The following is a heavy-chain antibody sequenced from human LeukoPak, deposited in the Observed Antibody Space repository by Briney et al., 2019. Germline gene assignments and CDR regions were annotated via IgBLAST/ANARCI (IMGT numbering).Heavy chain of an antibody. V-gene: IGHV3-30*03. Sequence: GVSLRLSCAASGFTVSTYGMHWIRQAPAKGLEWVAVISYDGSNKYYADSVKGRFTISRDNSKNTLYLQMNSLRAEDTAVYYCVTGNPKSFDYWGQGTLVTVSS. CDR1: GFTVSTYG. CDR3: VTGNPKSFDY. D-gene: IGHD4-23*01. CDR2: ISYDGSNK. J-gene: IGHJ4*02.